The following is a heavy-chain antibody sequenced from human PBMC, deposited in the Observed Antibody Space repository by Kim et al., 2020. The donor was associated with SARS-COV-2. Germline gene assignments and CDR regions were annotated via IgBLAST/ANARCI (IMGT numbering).Heavy chain of an antibody. CDR2: IYTDGST. V-gene: IGHV4-39*01. Sequence: SETLSPTCTVSGGSISSSSPYWVWIRQPPGKGLEFIGYIYTDGSTFFNPSLRSRLTMSQDTSKNQFSLRLSSVTAADTAVYYCTKPRAWANTFDVWGRGT. CDR1: GGSISSSSPY. D-gene: IGHD2-8*01. J-gene: IGHJ3*01. CDR3: TKPRAWANTFDV.